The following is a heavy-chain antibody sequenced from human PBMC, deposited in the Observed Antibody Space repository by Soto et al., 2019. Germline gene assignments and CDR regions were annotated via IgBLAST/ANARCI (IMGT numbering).Heavy chain of an antibody. Sequence: QVQLVQSGAEMKQPGASVKLSCQASGYIFIHCFMHWVRQAPGQGLEWMGGINPSSGTTTYAQKFQGRVTVTRDTSTSTVYMELSSLGSGDTAMYYCARSPGETTSLFDYWGQGSLVTVSA. CDR3: ARSPGETTSLFDY. CDR2: INPSSGTT. D-gene: IGHD1-26*01. CDR1: GYIFIHCF. V-gene: IGHV1-46*01. J-gene: IGHJ4*02.